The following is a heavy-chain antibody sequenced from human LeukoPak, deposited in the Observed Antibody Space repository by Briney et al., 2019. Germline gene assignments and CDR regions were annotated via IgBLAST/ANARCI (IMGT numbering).Heavy chain of an antibody. CDR1: GFTFSSYA. CDR3: ARDRVGSGWYFYYYYGMDV. J-gene: IGHJ6*02. Sequence: PGGSLRLSCAASGFTFSSYAMHWVRQAPGKGLGWVAVISYDGSNKYYADSVKGRFTISRDNSKNTLYLQMNSLRAEVTAVYYCARDRVGSGWYFYYYYGMDVWGQGTTVTVSS. CDR2: ISYDGSNK. V-gene: IGHV3-30*04. D-gene: IGHD6-19*01.